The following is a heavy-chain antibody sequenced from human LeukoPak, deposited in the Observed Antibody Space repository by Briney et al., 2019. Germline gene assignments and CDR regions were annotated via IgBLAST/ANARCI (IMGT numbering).Heavy chain of an antibody. CDR2: INHSGNT. V-gene: IGHV4-34*01. CDR3: ARPRYGSGSLDS. D-gene: IGHD3-10*01. Sequence: SEILSLTCAVYGESFSGHYWTWIRQPPGKGLEWIGEINHSGNTTSNPSLNNRVTISVGTSKNQFSLKLTSVTAADTAVYYCARPRYGSGSLDSWGQGTLVTVSS. J-gene: IGHJ4*02. CDR1: GESFSGHY.